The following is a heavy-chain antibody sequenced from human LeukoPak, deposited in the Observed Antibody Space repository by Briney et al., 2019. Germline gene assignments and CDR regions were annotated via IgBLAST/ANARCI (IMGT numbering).Heavy chain of an antibody. CDR2: IWYDGSNK. Sequence: GGSLGLSCAASGFTFSSYGMHWVRQAPGKGLEWVAVIWYDGSNKYYADSVKGRFTISRDNSKNTLYLQMNSLRAEDTAVYYCARVPRYCSGGSCPRGYYYYGMDVWGKGTTVTVSS. J-gene: IGHJ6*04. D-gene: IGHD2-15*01. CDR3: ARVPRYCSGGSCPRGYYYYGMDV. CDR1: GFTFSSYG. V-gene: IGHV3-33*01.